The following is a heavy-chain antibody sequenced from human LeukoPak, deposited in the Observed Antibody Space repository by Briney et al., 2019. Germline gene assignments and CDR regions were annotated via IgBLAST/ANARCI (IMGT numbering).Heavy chain of an antibody. V-gene: IGHV3-74*01. CDR2: INSDGSST. Sequence: GGSLRLSCAASGFTFSNYWMHWVRQAPGKGLVWVSRINSDGSSTTYADSVKGRFSMSRDNAKNTLYLQMNSLRAEDTAVYYCARGGITAMDGCWGQGTLVTVSS. J-gene: IGHJ4*02. CDR1: GFTFSNYW. CDR3: ARGGITAMDGC. D-gene: IGHD5-18*01.